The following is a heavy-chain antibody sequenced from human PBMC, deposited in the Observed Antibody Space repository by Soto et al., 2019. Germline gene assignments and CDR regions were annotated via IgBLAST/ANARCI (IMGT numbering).Heavy chain of an antibody. CDR2: FDPEDGET. J-gene: IGHJ4*02. CDR1: GYTLTELS. V-gene: IGHV1-24*01. Sequence: ASVKVSCKASGYTLTELSMHWVRQAPGKGLEWMGGFDPEDGETIYAQKFQGRVTMTEDTSTDTAYMELSSLRSEDTAVYYCATTGDYVRYFDYWGQGTLVTVSS. D-gene: IGHD4-17*01. CDR3: ATTGDYVRYFDY.